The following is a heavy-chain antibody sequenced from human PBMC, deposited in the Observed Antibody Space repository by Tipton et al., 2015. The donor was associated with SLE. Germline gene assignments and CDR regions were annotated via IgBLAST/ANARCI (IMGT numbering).Heavy chain of an antibody. Sequence: GLVKPSETLSLTCTVSGDSISTSSNYIWAWIRQSPGKGLELIGTVYYSGITQYNPSLKSRVIVSMDASKNQFSLKMTSMNAADTGFYYCARHPLVGHLAFDSWGQGTLVTVST. D-gene: IGHD3/OR15-3a*01. CDR2: VYYSGIT. V-gene: IGHV4-39*01. CDR3: ARHPLVGHLAFDS. CDR1: GDSISTSSNY. J-gene: IGHJ4*02.